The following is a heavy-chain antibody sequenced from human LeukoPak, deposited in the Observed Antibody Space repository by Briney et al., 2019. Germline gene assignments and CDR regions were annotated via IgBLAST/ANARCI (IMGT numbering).Heavy chain of an antibody. D-gene: IGHD3-22*01. CDR1: GFSFGSFA. CDR2: IIGSGGTT. J-gene: IGHJ5*02. CDR3: AKDLGSSGHIP. V-gene: IGHV3-23*01. Sequence: GGSLRLSCAASGFSFGSFAMSWVRQAPGKGLEWVSGIIGSGGTTFYADSVKGRFTISRDNSKNTLYLQMNSLTAEDTAVYYCAKDLGSSGHIPWGQGTLVTVSS.